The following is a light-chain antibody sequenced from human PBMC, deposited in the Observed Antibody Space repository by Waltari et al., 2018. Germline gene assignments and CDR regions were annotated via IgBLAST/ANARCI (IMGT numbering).Light chain of an antibody. Sequence: EIVLTQSPGTLALSLGARATVSCRDSQSVSRALAWYQQKPGQAPRLLIYGASTRATGIPDRFSGSGSGTDFSLTISRLEPDDFAVYYCQHYLRLPVTFGQGTTVEI. J-gene: IGKJ1*01. V-gene: IGKV3-20*01. CDR1: QSVSRA. CDR3: QHYLRLPVT. CDR2: GAS.